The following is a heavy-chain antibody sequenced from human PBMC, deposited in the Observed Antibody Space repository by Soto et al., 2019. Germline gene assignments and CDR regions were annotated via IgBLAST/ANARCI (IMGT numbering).Heavy chain of an antibody. CDR1: GGTLSSYA. D-gene: IGHD5-12*01. J-gene: IGHJ4*02. Sequence: SVKVSCKASGGTLSSYAISWVRQAPGQGLEWMGGIIPIFGAANYAQRFQGRVTITADKSTSTAYMELSSLRSEDSAVYYCAAQPGYDFALPAPFDYWGQGPLATAPQ. V-gene: IGHV1-69*06. CDR2: IIPIFGAA. CDR3: AAQPGYDFALPAPFDY.